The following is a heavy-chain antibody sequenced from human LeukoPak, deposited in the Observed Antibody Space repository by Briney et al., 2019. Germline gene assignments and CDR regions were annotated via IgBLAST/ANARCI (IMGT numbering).Heavy chain of an antibody. J-gene: IGHJ3*02. V-gene: IGHV3-30*04. CDR2: ISYDGSNI. CDR3: ARVRLQQWLYDGFDI. CDR1: GFTFSSYA. D-gene: IGHD6-19*01. Sequence: PGRSLRLSCAASGFTFSSYAMHWVRQPPGEGLEWVAVISYDGSNIYNADSVKGRFTISRDNSKNTLYLQMNSLRPEDTAVYYCARVRLQQWLYDGFDIWSQGTLVTVSS.